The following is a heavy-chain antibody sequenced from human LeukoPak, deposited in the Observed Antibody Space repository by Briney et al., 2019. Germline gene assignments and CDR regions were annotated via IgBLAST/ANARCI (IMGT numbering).Heavy chain of an antibody. V-gene: IGHV3-15*07. CDR2: IKSKTAGGTT. D-gene: IGHD3-9*01. J-gene: IGHJ3*01. Sequence: PGGSLRLSCAASGFTFINTWMNWVRQAPGKGLEWVGRIKSKTAGGTTDYAAPVKGRFTISRDDSKNMVYLRLNSLKTEDTGVYYCARDWYHAFDFWGQGTMVTVSS. CDR3: ARDWYHAFDF. CDR1: GFTFINTW.